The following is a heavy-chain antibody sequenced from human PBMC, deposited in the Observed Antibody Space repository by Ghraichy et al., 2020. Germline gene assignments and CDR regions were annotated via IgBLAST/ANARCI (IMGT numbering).Heavy chain of an antibody. CDR2: IYYSGST. CDR3: ARGDGWELLHLPH. D-gene: IGHD1-26*01. CDR1: GGSISSYY. Sequence: SETPSLTCTVSGGSISSYYWSWIRQPPGKGLEWIGYIYYSGSTNYNPSLKSRVTISVDTSESQISLKLISVTAADTAVYYCARGDGWELLHLPHWGQGILVTVSS. J-gene: IGHJ4*02. V-gene: IGHV4-59*01.